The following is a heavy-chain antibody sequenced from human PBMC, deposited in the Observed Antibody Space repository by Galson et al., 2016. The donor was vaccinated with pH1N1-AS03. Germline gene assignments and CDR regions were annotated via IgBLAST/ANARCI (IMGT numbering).Heavy chain of an antibody. CDR2: ISSSSSPI. Sequence: LRLSCAASGFTFSDYDMSWIRQAPGKGLEWVSSISSSSSPIYYADSVKGRFTTSRDNAKNSVYLQMNSQRAEDTAVYYCARVSGGSRLLIFDFWGQGTLVTVSS. CDR1: GFTFSDYD. D-gene: IGHD3-10*02. J-gene: IGHJ4*02. V-gene: IGHV3-11*04. CDR3: ARVSGGSRLLIFDF.